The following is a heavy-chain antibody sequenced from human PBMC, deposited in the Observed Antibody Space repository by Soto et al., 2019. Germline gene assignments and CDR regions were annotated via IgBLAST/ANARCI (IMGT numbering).Heavy chain of an antibody. CDR2: IYYSGST. J-gene: IGHJ5*02. V-gene: IGHV4-61*01. D-gene: IGHD3-22*01. CDR3: AREVYYYDSSGYYLNWFDH. Sequence: TXETLSLTFTVSGCSVSSGSYYWSWIRQPPGKGLEWIGYIYYSGSTNYNPSLKSRVTISVDTSKNQFSLKLSSVTAADTAVYYCAREVYYYDSSGYYLNWFDHWGQGTLVTVSS. CDR1: GCSVSSGSYY.